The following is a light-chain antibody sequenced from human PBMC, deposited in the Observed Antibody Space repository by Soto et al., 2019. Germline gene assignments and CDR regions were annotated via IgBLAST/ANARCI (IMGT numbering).Light chain of an antibody. V-gene: IGKV3-20*01. J-gene: IGKJ5*01. Sequence: IVLTQSPGTLSLSPGEGATLSCRASQSVSNSYLAWYQQKPGQAPRLLIYRASSRATGIPDRFTGSGSGTDFTLTISRLEPEDFAVYYCQQYGSSPRITFGQGTRLEIK. CDR1: QSVSNSY. CDR2: RAS. CDR3: QQYGSSPRIT.